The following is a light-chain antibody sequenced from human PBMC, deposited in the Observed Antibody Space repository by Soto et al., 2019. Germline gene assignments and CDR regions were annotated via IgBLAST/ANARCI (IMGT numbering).Light chain of an antibody. CDR2: GVS. V-gene: IGLV2-14*01. Sequence: QSALTQPASVSGSPGQSITISCTGTSSDVGGYNSVSWYQQHPGKAPKLMIYGVSHRPSGVSNRFSGSQSANTASLTISGLQAEDEADYYCSSFTTSTTYVFGTGTKLTVL. CDR1: SSDVGGYNS. J-gene: IGLJ1*01. CDR3: SSFTTSTTYV.